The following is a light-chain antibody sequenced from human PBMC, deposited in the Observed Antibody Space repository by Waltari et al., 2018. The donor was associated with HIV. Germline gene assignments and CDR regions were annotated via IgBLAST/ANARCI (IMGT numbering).Light chain of an antibody. CDR3: QQANSFPFT. J-gene: IGKJ3*01. V-gene: IGKV1-12*01. Sequence: DIQMTQSPSSASASVGDRVSITCRASQDISRWLAWNQQKPGKAPKLLIYGTSSLQSGVPSRFSGSGSGTDFTLTISSLQPEDFATYYCQQANSFPFTFGPGTKVDIK. CDR2: GTS. CDR1: QDISRW.